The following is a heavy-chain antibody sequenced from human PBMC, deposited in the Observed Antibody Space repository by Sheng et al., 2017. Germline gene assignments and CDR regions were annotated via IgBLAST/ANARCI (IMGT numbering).Heavy chain of an antibody. CDR1: GYTFTAYY. CDR2: INPHSGAT. J-gene: IGHJ4*02. Sequence: QAQLVQSGAELKKPGASVKVSCKTSGYTFTAYYMHWVRQAPGQGLEWMGRINPHSGATDYAQKFQGRVTLTTDTSITTAYMELTRLTSDDTAVYFCARDVPRIAATGGDYWGRGTLVSVSS. CDR3: ARDVPRIAATGGDY. D-gene: IGHD6-25*01. V-gene: IGHV1-2*06.